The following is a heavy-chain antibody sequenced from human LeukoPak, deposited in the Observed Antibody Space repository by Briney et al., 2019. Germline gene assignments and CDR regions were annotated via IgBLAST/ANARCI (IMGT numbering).Heavy chain of an antibody. J-gene: IGHJ6*02. D-gene: IGHD2-2*01. CDR1: GFTFSSYA. CDR3: VKSGTTGFFLNYSGMDV. CDR2: ISSNGGST. Sequence: GGSLRLSCLASGFTFSSYAMHWVRQAPGKGLEYVSVISSNGGSTYYVDSVKGRFTISRDNSKNTLYLQMSSLRAEDTAVYYCVKSGTTGFFLNYSGMDVWGQGTTVTVSS. V-gene: IGHV3-64D*06.